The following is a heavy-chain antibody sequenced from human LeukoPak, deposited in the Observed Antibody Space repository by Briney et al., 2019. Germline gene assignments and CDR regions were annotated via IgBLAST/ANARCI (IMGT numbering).Heavy chain of an antibody. D-gene: IGHD3-22*01. CDR2: ISGSGGST. CDR3: VGSYDSSGYYHDAFDI. CDR1: GFTFSSYA. J-gene: IGHJ3*02. Sequence: GGSLRLSCAASGFTFSSYAMSWVRQAPGKGLEWVSAISGSGGSTYYADSVKGRFTISRDNSKNTLYLQMNSLRAEDTAVYYCVGSYDSSGYYHDAFDIWGQGTMVTVSS. V-gene: IGHV3-23*01.